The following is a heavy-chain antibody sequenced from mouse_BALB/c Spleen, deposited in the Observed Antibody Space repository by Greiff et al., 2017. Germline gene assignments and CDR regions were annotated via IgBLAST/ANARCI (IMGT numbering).Heavy chain of an antibody. CDR1: GYSFTGYY. V-gene: IGHV1-31*01. Sequence: VQLQQSGPELVKPGASVKISCKASGYSFTGYYMHWVKQSHVKSLEWIGRINPYNGATSYNQNFKDKASLTVDKSSSTAYMELHSLTSEDSAVYYCARWGYGNYPVDYWGQGTTLTVSS. CDR3: ARWGYGNYPVDY. J-gene: IGHJ2*01. CDR2: INPYNGAT. D-gene: IGHD2-1*01.